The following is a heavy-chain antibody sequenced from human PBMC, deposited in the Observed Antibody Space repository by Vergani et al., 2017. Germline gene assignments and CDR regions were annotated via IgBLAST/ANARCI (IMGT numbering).Heavy chain of an antibody. CDR1: GGSISSYY. Sequence: QVQLQESGPGLVKPSETLSLTCTVYGGSISSYYWSWIRQPPGKGLEWIGYIYYSGSTNYNPSLKSRVTISVDTSKNQFSLKLSSVTAADTAVYYCARNYGSGSYYLNWFDPWGQGTLVTVSS. CDR3: ARNYGSGSYYLNWFDP. D-gene: IGHD3-10*01. J-gene: IGHJ5*02. CDR2: IYYSGST. V-gene: IGHV4-59*01.